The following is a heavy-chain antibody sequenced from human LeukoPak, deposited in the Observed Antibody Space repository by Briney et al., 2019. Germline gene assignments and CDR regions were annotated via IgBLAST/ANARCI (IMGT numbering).Heavy chain of an antibody. CDR1: GGSISSHY. CDR2: IYYSGNT. Sequence: SETLSLTCTVSGGSISSHYWSWIRQPPGKGLEWIGCIYYSGNTNYNPSLESRVTISVDTSKNQFSLKLSSVAAADTAVYYCARDASSGWPIDYWGQGTLVTVSS. J-gene: IGHJ4*02. V-gene: IGHV4-59*11. D-gene: IGHD6-19*01. CDR3: ARDASSGWPIDY.